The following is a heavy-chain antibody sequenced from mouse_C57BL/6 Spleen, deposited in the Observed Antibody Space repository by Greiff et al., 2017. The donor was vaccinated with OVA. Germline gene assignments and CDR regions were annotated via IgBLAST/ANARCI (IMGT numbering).Heavy chain of an antibody. D-gene: IGHD2-3*01. Sequence: DVQLQESGPGLVKPSQSLSLTCSVTGYSITSGYYWNWIRQFPGNKLEWMGYISYDGSNNYNPSLKNRISITRDTSKNQFFLKLNSVTTEDTATYYCAREGLLRNYYYAMDYWGQGTSVTVSS. CDR1: GYSITSGYY. V-gene: IGHV3-6*01. J-gene: IGHJ4*01. CDR2: ISYDGSN. CDR3: AREGLLRNYYYAMDY.